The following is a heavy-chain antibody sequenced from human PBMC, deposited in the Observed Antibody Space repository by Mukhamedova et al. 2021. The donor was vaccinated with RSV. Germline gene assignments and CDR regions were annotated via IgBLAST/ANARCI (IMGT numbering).Heavy chain of an antibody. Sequence: FTISRDNSKNTLYLQMNSLRAEDTAMYYCAKDLVEYSGYDQYGGFDYWGQGTLVTVSS. V-gene: IGHV3-30*02. J-gene: IGHJ4*02. CDR3: AKDLVEYSGYDQYGGFDY. D-gene: IGHD5-12*01.